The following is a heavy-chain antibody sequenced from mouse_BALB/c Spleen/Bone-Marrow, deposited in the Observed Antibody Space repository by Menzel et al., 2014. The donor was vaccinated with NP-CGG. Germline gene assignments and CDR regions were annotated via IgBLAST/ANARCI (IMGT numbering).Heavy chain of an antibody. Sequence: VQLQQSGAELVRPGSSVKVSCKASGYAFSTYWMNWVKQRPGQGLEWIGQIYPGDGDTNYNGKFKGKATLTADRSSSPASRQPTSLTLEDLAVYSVPKVGFSFNNGGQG. CDR3: PKVGFSFNN. CDR2: IYPGDGDT. D-gene: IGHD6-1*01. J-gene: IGHJ2*01. V-gene: IGHV1-80*01. CDR1: GYAFSTYW.